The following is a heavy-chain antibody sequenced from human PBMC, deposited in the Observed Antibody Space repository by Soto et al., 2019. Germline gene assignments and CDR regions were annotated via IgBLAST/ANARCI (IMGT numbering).Heavy chain of an antibody. Sequence: QVQLVQAGAEVKKPGASVKASCKASGYTFTSYAMHWVRQAPGQRLEWMGWINAGNGNTKYSQKFQGRVTLTRDTSASTAYMELSRLISEDTAVYYCPRDIGYFSGGSCEDHGYFDYWGQGTLVTVSS. J-gene: IGHJ4*02. V-gene: IGHV1-3*01. D-gene: IGHD2-15*01. CDR2: INAGNGNT. CDR1: GYTFTSYA. CDR3: PRDIGYFSGGSCEDHGYFDY.